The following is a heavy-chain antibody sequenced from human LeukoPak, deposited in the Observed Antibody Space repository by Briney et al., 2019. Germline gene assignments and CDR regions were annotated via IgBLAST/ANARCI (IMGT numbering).Heavy chain of an antibody. Sequence: GGSLRLSCAVSGFTFSSYWMHWVRQAPGKGLVWVSRVNTDESRTNHADSVKGRVTISRDNAKNTVNLQMNSLRAEDTAVYYCARGASGSYYVDYWGQGTLVTVSS. CDR1: GFTFSSYW. CDR3: ARGASGSYYVDY. D-gene: IGHD1-26*01. CDR2: VNTDESRT. V-gene: IGHV3-74*01. J-gene: IGHJ4*02.